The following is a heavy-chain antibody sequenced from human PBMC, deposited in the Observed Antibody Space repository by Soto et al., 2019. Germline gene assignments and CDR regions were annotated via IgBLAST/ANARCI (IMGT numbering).Heavy chain of an antibody. D-gene: IGHD6-19*01. CDR3: AASSGWLLHLDN. V-gene: IGHV3-9*01. CDR1: GFTFDDYA. CDR2: INWNSGRI. Sequence: EVQLVESGGGLVQPGRSLRLSCAASGFTFDDYAMHWVRQAPGKGLEWVSGINWNSGRIGYADSVKGRFTISRDNAKNSLYLQMSSLRAEDTALYYCAASSGWLLHLDNWGQGTLVTVSS. J-gene: IGHJ4*02.